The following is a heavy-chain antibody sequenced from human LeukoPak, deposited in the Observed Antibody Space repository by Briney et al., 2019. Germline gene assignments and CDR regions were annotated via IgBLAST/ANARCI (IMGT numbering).Heavy chain of an antibody. CDR3: ARKDLGSMADDY. CDR1: GGTFSSYA. CDR2: IIPIFGTA. D-gene: IGHD2/OR15-2a*01. Sequence: SVKVSCKASGGTFSSYAISWVRQAPGQGLEWMGRIIPIFGTANYAQKFQGRVTVTTDESTSTAYMELSSLRSEDTAVYYCARKDLGSMADDYWGQGTLVTVSS. J-gene: IGHJ4*02. V-gene: IGHV1-69*05.